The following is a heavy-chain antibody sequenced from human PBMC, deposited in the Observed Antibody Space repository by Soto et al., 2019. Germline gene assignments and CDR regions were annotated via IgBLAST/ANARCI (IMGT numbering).Heavy chain of an antibody. D-gene: IGHD6-19*01. CDR1: GYIFTDYY. V-gene: IGHV1-2*02. CDR2: INPNSGVT. Sequence: QVQLVQSGSEVKKSGASVKVSCKATGYIFTDYYIHWVRQAPGQGLEWMGWINPNSGVTHYAQKFQGRVTMTRDTSITAAYMELSRLRSDDTAVYYCARGPKQTPTYSNSWFVPDYWGQGTLVTVSS. CDR3: ARGPKQTPTYSNSWFVPDY. J-gene: IGHJ4*02.